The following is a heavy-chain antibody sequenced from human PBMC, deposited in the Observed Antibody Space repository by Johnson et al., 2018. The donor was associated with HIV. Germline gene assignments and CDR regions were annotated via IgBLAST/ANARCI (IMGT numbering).Heavy chain of an antibody. CDR1: GFTFSNYG. J-gene: IGHJ3*02. CDR3: TSEWDIVATISPDAFDI. V-gene: IGHV3-33*05. D-gene: IGHD5-12*01. Sequence: QMQLVEFGGGVVQPGRSLRLSCTASGFTFSNYGMHWVRQAPGKGLEWVAVISFDGSNKYYADSVKGLSTISRDDSKNTAYLQMNSLKTEDTAVYYCTSEWDIVATISPDAFDIWGQGTMVTVSS. CDR2: ISFDGSNK.